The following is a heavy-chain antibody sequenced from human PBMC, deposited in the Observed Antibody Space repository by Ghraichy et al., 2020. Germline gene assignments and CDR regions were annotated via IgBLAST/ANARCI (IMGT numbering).Heavy chain of an antibody. D-gene: IGHD6-19*01. V-gene: IGHV2-5*02. CDR2: FYWDTAK. CDR3: AHTASGWTLDNLDPFDL. CDR1: GFSLTTGGVS. Sequence: SGPTLVKPTQTLTLTCTFSGFSLTTGGVSVTWLRQHPGKALEWLASFYWDTAKHYNAALRSRLSIAKDPSRNQVVLTMTNMDPVDTATYYCAHTASGWTLDNLDPFDLWGQGTMVTVSS. J-gene: IGHJ3*01.